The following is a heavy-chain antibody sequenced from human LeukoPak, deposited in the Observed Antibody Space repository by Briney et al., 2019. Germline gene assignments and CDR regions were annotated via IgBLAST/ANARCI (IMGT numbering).Heavy chain of an antibody. CDR2: INHSGST. J-gene: IGHJ4*02. CDR3: ARPRAEYYDSNYYFDY. V-gene: IGHV4-34*01. D-gene: IGHD3-22*01. Sequence: SETLSLTCAVYGGSFSGYYWSWIRQPPGKGLEWIGEINHSGSTNYNPSLKSRVTISVDTTKNQFSLKLSSVTAADTAVYYCARPRAEYYDSNYYFDYWGQGTLVTVSS. CDR1: GGSFSGYY.